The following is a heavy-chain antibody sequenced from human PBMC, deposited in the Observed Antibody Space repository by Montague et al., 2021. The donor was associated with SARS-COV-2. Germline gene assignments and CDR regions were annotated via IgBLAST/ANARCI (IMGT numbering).Heavy chain of an antibody. CDR1: GGSFSGYY. D-gene: IGHD3-3*01. CDR3: ARGALTGGNYESWRGYYTSPLDY. J-gene: IGHJ4*02. Sequence: SETLSLTCAVYGGSFSGYYWSWIRQPPGKGLEWIGEVKDSGSTNYIPSLKSRVAIPVDTSKNQFSLKLRSVTAADTAVYFCARGALTGGNYESWRGYYTSPLDYWGQGTLVTVSS. CDR2: VKDSGST. V-gene: IGHV4-34*01.